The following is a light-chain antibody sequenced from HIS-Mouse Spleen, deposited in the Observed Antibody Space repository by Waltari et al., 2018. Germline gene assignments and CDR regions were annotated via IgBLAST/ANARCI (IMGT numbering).Light chain of an antibody. V-gene: IGLV2-11*01. J-gene: IGLJ1*01. CDR3: CSYAGSYTYV. Sequence: QSALTPPRPVSGSPVHSVTISCTGTRRDVGGYNYVSWYQQHPGKAPKLMIYDVSKRPSGVPDRFSGSKSGNTASLTISGLQAEDEADYYCCSYAGSYTYVFGTGTKVTVL. CDR2: DVS. CDR1: RRDVGGYNY.